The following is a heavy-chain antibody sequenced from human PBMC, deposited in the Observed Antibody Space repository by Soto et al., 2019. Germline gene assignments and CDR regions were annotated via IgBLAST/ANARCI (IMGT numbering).Heavy chain of an antibody. CDR2: ISAYNGNT. V-gene: IGHV1-18*01. CDR3: ARAGGSRRYCSSTSCYTGFDY. J-gene: IGHJ4*01. D-gene: IGHD2-2*02. CDR1: GYTFTSYG. Sequence: QVQLVQSGAEVKKPGASVKVSCKASGYTFTSYGISWVRQAPGQGLEWMGWISAYNGNTNYAQKLQGRVTMTTDTSTSTAYMEPRSLRSDHTAVFYCARAGGSRRYCSSTSCYTGFDYWDHGTLVTVSS.